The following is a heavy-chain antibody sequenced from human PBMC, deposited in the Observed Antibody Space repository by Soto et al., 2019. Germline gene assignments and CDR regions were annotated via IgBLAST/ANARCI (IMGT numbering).Heavy chain of an antibody. CDR1: GFTFSSYS. Sequence: LRLSCAASGFTFSSYSMNWVRQAPGKGLEWVSYISSSSSTIYYADSVKGRFHISRDNAKNSIYLEMNSLRAEDTAVYYCARDHRHYDILTGYYRSYYYYGMDVWGQGTTVTVSS. J-gene: IGHJ6*02. D-gene: IGHD3-9*01. CDR2: ISSSSSTI. V-gene: IGHV3-48*01. CDR3: ARDHRHYDILTGYYRSYYYYGMDV.